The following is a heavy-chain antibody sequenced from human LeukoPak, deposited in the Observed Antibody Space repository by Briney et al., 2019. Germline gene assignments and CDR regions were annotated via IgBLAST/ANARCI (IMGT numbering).Heavy chain of an antibody. Sequence: LGGSLRLSCAASGFTFSSYWMRWVRQAPGKGLEWVSRINSDGSSTSYADSVKGRFTISRDNAKNTLYLQMNSLRAEDTAVYYCARANYDYVWGSYRYDFNSVYWVRGRLVTVSS. V-gene: IGHV3-74*01. J-gene: IGHJ4*02. CDR1: GFTFSSYW. CDR3: ARANYDYVWGSYRYDFNSVY. CDR2: INSDGSST. D-gene: IGHD3-16*02.